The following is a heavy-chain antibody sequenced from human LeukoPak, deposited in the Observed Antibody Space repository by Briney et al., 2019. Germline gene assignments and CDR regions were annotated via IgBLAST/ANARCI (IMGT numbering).Heavy chain of an antibody. CDR2: MSPNSGNT. D-gene: IGHD6-19*01. Sequence: ASVKVSCKASGYTFTSYDINWVRQATGQGLEWMGWMSPNSGNTGYAQKFQGRVTITRNTSISTAYMELSSLRSEDTAVYYCAREGRIAVAGTSYYYYYYMDVWGKGTTVTVSS. J-gene: IGHJ6*03. V-gene: IGHV1-8*03. CDR3: AREGRIAVAGTSYYYYYYMDV. CDR1: GYTFTSYD.